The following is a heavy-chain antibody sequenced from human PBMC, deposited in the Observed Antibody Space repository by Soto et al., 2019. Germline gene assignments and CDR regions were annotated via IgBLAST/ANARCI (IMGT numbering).Heavy chain of an antibody. Sequence: QVQLQESGPGLVKPSGTLSLTCAVSRGSISSSNWWSWVRQAPGKGLGWIGAMYHTGMTNYSPSLNSRGTMSVDKSKNRSSLKLSSVTAADTAVYCCARESYNESNVGYFDLWGRGTLVCVSS. CDR2: MYHTGMT. J-gene: IGHJ2*01. D-gene: IGHD1-1*01. CDR1: RGSISSSNW. V-gene: IGHV4-4*01. CDR3: ARESYNESNVGYFDL.